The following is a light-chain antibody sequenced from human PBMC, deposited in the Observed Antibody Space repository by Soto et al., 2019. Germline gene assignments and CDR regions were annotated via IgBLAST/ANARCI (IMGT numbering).Light chain of an antibody. CDR1: HSVIIN. Sequence: EIVLTQSPGTLSLSPGEIATLSCRASHSVIINLAWYQQKPGQAPRLLIYGASNRATGIPDRFSGSGSGTDFTLTISRLEPEDFAVYYCQQYGSSGTFGQGTKVDI. CDR2: GAS. CDR3: QQYGSSGT. V-gene: IGKV3-20*01. J-gene: IGKJ1*01.